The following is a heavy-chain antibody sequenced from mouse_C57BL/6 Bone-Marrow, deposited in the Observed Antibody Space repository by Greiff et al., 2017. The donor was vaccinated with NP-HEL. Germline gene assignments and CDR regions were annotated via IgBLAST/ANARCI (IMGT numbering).Heavy chain of an antibody. J-gene: IGHJ3*01. Sequence: QVQLQQSGAELVKPGASVKVSCKASGYTFTSYWMHWVKQRPGQGLEWIGRIHPSDSDTNYNQKFKGKATLTVDKSSSPAYMQLSSLTSEDSAVSFCARLGEVRLPGWFAYWGKGTLVTVSA. CDR3: ARLGEVRLPGWFAY. D-gene: IGHD3-2*02. CDR2: IHPSDSDT. CDR1: GYTFTSYW. V-gene: IGHV1-74*01.